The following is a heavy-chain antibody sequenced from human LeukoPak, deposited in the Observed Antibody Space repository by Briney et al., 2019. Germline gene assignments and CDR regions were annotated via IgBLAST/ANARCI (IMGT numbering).Heavy chain of an antibody. CDR2: ITPIFGTA. Sequence: SVKVSCKASGGTFSSYAISWVRQAPGQGLEWMGGITPIFGTANYAQKFQGRVTITADKSTSTAYMELSSLRSEDTAVYYCARGDLAEYFQHWGQGTLVTVSS. CDR3: ARGDLAEYFQH. V-gene: IGHV1-69*06. CDR1: GGTFSSYA. J-gene: IGHJ1*01.